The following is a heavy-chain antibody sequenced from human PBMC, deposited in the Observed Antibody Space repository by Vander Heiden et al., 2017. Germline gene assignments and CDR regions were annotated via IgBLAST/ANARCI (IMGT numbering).Heavy chain of an antibody. CDR2: ISGSGGNT. V-gene: IGHV3-23*01. D-gene: IGHD6-13*01. Sequence: EVQLLESGGGLVQPGGSLRLSCVASGFTFSTYAMSWVRQAPGKGLEWVSAISGSGGNTYYADSVKGRFTISRDNSKNTLYLQMNTLRAEDTAVYYCAKLHRAAAGGDWFDPGGQGTLVTVSS. CDR3: AKLHRAAAGGDWFDP. J-gene: IGHJ5*02. CDR1: GFTFSTYA.